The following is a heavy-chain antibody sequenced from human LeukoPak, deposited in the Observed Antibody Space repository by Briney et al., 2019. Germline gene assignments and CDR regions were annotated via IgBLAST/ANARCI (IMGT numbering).Heavy chain of an antibody. V-gene: IGHV1-69*05. D-gene: IGHD6-6*01. CDR3: GRAGSIAARPEGNGWFDP. Sequence: SVKISCKAFGGSFSSEAISWVRQAPGQGLEWMGGIIPIFGTANYAQKFQGRVTITTDESTSTAYMEVSSLRSEDTAVYYCGRAGSIAARPEGNGWFDPWGQGTLVTVSS. CDR1: GGSFSSEA. CDR2: IIPIFGTA. J-gene: IGHJ5*02.